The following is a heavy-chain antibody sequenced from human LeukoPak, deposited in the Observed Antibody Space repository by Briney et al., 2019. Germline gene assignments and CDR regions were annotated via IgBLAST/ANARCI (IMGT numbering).Heavy chain of an antibody. J-gene: IGHJ4*02. CDR1: GFTFSTYA. V-gene: IGHV3-30*18. Sequence: GGSLRLSCAASGFTFSTYAMHWVCQAPGKGLEWVSFISYDGTNKYYADSVKGRFTISRDNSKSTLYLQMNSLRVEDTAVYFCAKDHSEWGQGTLVTVSS. CDR2: ISYDGTNK. CDR3: AKDHSE.